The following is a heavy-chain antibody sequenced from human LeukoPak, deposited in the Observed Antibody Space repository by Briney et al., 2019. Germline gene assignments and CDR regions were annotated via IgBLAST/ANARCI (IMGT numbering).Heavy chain of an antibody. V-gene: IGHV1-69*05. Sequence: SVKVSCKASGGTFSSYAISWVRQAPGQGLEWMGRIIPIFGTANYAQKFQGRVTITTDESTSTAYMELSSLRSEDTAVYYCARGSYYDSSGYYDYFDYWGQGNLVTVSS. CDR2: IIPIFGTA. J-gene: IGHJ4*02. CDR1: GGTFSSYA. D-gene: IGHD3-22*01. CDR3: ARGSYYDSSGYYDYFDY.